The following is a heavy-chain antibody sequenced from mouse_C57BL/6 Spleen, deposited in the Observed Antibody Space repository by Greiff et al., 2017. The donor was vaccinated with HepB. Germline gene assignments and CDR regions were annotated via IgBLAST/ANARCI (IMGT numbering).Heavy chain of an antibody. V-gene: IGHV1-50*01. Sequence: QVQLQQPGAELVKPGASVKLSCKASGYTFTSYWMQWVKQRPGQGLEWIGEIDPSDSYTNYNQKFKGKATLTVDTSSSTAYMQLSSLTSEASAVYYCARRGLLGFAYWGQGTLVTVSA. CDR1: GYTFTSYW. CDR2: IDPSDSYT. CDR3: ARRGLLGFAY. D-gene: IGHD2-10*01. J-gene: IGHJ3*01.